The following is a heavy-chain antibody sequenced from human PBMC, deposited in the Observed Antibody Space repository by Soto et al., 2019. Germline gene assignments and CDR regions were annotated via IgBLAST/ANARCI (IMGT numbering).Heavy chain of an antibody. CDR3: ARDGAMIGWSGYKSMDV. CDR1: GLTFSSYS. CDR2: ISSSSSTI. Sequence: RLSCAASGLTFSSYSMNWVRQAPGKGLEWVSYISSSSSTIYYADSVKGRFTISRDNAKNSLYLQMNSLRDEDTAVYYCARDGAMIGWSGYKSMDVSGPTLTVTV. D-gene: IGHD3-3*01. V-gene: IGHV3-48*02. J-gene: IGHJ6*02.